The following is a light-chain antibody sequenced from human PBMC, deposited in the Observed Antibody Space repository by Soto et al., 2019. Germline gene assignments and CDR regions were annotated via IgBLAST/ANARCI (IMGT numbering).Light chain of an antibody. Sequence: QSALTQPASVSGSPGQSITISCTGTSPNVGVYKLVSWYQQHPGKAPKLIIYEGSKRPSGVSNRFSGSKSGNAASLTNSGLQAEDEADYHCCSYAGESTVTFGGGTKVTVL. CDR3: CSYAGESTVT. J-gene: IGLJ2*01. CDR2: EGS. V-gene: IGLV2-23*01. CDR1: SPNVGVYKL.